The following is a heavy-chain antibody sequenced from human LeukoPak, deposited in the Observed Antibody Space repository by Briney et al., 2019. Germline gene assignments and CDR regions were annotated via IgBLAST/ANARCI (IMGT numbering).Heavy chain of an antibody. CDR3: ARVGGLNPPNFYDRSGFFDY. D-gene: IGHD3-22*01. J-gene: IGHJ4*02. CDR2: IYTSGTT. Sequence: SETLSLTCTVSGGSISSGSYYWSWIRQPAGKGLEWIGRIYTSGTTNYDPSLKSRVTISVDTSKNQFSLKLSSVTAADTAVYYCARVGGLNPPNFYDRSGFFDYWGQGTLVTVSS. V-gene: IGHV4-61*02. CDR1: GGSISSGSYY.